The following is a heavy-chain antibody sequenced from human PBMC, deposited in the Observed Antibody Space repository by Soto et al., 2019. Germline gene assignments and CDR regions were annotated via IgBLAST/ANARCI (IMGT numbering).Heavy chain of an antibody. D-gene: IGHD3-10*01. Sequence: PGGSLRLSCAASGFTFSSYGMHWVRQAPGKGLEWVAVISYDGDTKYYADSVKGRFTISRDNSENTLYLQMNSLRAEDTAVYYCAAEVASGYWGQGTLVTVSS. CDR3: AAEVASGY. CDR2: ISYDGDTK. V-gene: IGHV3-30*03. CDR1: GFTFSSYG. J-gene: IGHJ4*02.